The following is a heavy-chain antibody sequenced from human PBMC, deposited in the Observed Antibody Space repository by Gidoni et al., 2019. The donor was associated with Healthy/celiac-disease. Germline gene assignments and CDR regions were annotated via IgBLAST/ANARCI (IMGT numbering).Heavy chain of an antibody. D-gene: IGHD5-12*01. J-gene: IGHJ6*02. CDR3: ATPARATIPIAPDYYYYDGMDV. V-gene: IGHV1-46*01. Sequence: QVQLVQSGAEVKKPGASVKVSCKASGYTFTSYYMHWVRQAPGQGLEWMGIINPSGGSTSYAQKFQGRVTMTRDTSTSTVYMELSSLRSEDTAVYYCATPARATIPIAPDYYYYDGMDVWGQGTTVTVSS. CDR1: GYTFTSYY. CDR2: INPSGGST.